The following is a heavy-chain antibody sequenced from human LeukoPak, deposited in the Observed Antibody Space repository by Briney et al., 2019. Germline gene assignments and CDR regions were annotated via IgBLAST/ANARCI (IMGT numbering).Heavy chain of an antibody. J-gene: IGHJ4*02. CDR1: GGSFSGYF. Sequence: SETLSLTCAVYGGSFSGYFWSWIRQPPGKGLEWIGEINHSGSTNYNPSLKSRVTVSVDTSKNQFSLKLSSVTAADTAVYYCARHSGLDTMVRGVSKFGYWGQGTLVTVSS. D-gene: IGHD3-10*01. V-gene: IGHV4-34*01. CDR2: INHSGST. CDR3: ARHSGLDTMVRGVSKFGY.